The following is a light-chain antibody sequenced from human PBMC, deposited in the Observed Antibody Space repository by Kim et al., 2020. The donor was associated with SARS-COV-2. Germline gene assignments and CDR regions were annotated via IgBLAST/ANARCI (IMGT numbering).Light chain of an antibody. J-gene: IGLJ1*01. CDR3: HTWDSRTSNYV. V-gene: IGLV3-1*01. CDR1: KLGDKF. Sequence: PGQTASITCSGDKLGDKFVGWYQQRPGQSPILLIYQDNKRPSGIPERFSGSSSGNTATLTISGTQAMDEADYCCHTWDSRTSNYVFGTGTKVTVL. CDR2: QDN.